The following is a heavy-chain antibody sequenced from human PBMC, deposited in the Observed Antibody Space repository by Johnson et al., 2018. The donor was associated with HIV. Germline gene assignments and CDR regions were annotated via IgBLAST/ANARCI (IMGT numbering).Heavy chain of an antibody. J-gene: IGHJ3*01. V-gene: IGHV3-7*05. Sequence: VQLVESGGGLVQPGGSLRLSCAASGFIFNDYWMSWVRQSPGKGLEFVANINEEGSETSYVDSVKGRFTISRDNAKNSLYLQMNSLRAEDTAVYYCARGVTGYSYGTWGQGTMVTVSS. CDR1: GFIFNDYW. CDR2: INEEGSET. CDR3: ARGVTGYSYGT. D-gene: IGHD5-18*01.